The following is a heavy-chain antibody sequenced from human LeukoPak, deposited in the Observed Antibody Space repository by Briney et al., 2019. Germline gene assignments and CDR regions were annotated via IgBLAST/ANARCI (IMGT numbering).Heavy chain of an antibody. V-gene: IGHV3-7*01. CDR3: ARYYDFWSGYPPFDY. D-gene: IGHD3-3*01. Sequence: GGSLRLSCAASGFTFSSYWMSWVRQAPGRGLEWVANIKQDGGVKYYVDSVKGRFTISRDNAKNSLFLQMNSLRVEDTAVYYCARYYDFWSGYPPFDYWGQGTLVTVSS. CDR1: GFTFSSYW. J-gene: IGHJ4*02. CDR2: IKQDGGVK.